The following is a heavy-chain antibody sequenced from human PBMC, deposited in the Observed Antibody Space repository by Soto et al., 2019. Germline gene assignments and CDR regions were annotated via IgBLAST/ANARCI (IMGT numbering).Heavy chain of an antibody. Sequence: GGSLRLSCAASGFTFSSYEMNWVRQAPGKGLEWVSYISSSGSTIYYADSVKGRFTISRDNAKNSLYLQMNSLRAEDTAVYYCAREQRWLQLRWFDPWGQGTRVTVSS. CDR2: ISSSGSTI. J-gene: IGHJ5*02. D-gene: IGHD5-12*01. CDR1: GFTFSSYE. CDR3: AREQRWLQLRWFDP. V-gene: IGHV3-48*03.